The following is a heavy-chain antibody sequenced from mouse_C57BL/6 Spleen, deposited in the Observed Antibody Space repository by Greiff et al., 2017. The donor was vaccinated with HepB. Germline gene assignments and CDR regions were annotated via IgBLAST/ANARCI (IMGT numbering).Heavy chain of an antibody. V-gene: IGHV5-17*01. CDR1: GFTFSDYG. CDR3: ARRNYYGSLDY. Sequence: EVKLVGSGGGLVKPGGSLKLSCAASGFTFSDYGMHWVRQAPEKGLEWVAYISSGSSTIYYADTVKGRFTISRDNAKNTLFLQMTSLRSEDTAMYYCARRNYYGSLDYWGQGTTLTVSS. CDR2: ISSGSSTI. D-gene: IGHD1-1*01. J-gene: IGHJ2*01.